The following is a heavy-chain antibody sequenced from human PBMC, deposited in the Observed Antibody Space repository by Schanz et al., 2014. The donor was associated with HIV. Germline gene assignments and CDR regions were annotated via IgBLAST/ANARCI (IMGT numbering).Heavy chain of an antibody. J-gene: IGHJ5*01. CDR3: ARGKNSFDS. CDR2: IRNKAHGQTT. CDR1: GFTFSTCG. Sequence: VQLVESGGGVVQPGRSLRLSCAASGFTFSTCGMHWVRQAPGRGLEWIARIRNKAHGQTTEYAASVKGRFTISRDNSENSLYLQMNSLRTEDTAVYYCARGKNSFDSWGQGALITVSS. V-gene: IGHV3-72*01.